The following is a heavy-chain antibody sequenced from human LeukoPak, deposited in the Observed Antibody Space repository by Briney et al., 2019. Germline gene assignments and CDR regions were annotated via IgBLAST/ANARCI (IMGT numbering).Heavy chain of an antibody. D-gene: IGHD2-8*02. Sequence: GVTLRLSCAASGFTISSYAMGWVRQAQGQGLEWYSAISGSDGSTYYADSVKGRFTISRANSKSTLYPQMNSLRAEDTAVYYCEKITGFFDCWGQGTLVTVSS. V-gene: IGHV3-23*01. J-gene: IGHJ4*02. CDR1: GFTISSYA. CDR3: EKITGFFDC. CDR2: ISGSDGST.